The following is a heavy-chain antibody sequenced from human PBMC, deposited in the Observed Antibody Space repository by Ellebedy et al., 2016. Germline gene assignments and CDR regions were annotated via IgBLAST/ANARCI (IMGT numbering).Heavy chain of an antibody. Sequence: GESLKISXAASGFTFGAYWMTWVRQAPGKGLEWVATIKHDGNEKYYVDSVKGRFTISRDNAKNSLFLQMNSLRAEDTAVYFCAREGSGGNWRWYLDYWGQGSLVTVSS. CDR3: AREGSGGNWRWYLDY. CDR1: GFTFGAYW. CDR2: IKHDGNEK. V-gene: IGHV3-7*01. J-gene: IGHJ4*02. D-gene: IGHD3-10*01.